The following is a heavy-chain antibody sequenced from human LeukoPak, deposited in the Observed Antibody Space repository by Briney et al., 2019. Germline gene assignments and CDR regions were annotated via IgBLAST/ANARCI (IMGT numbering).Heavy chain of an antibody. V-gene: IGHV3-21*01. J-gene: IGHJ4*02. D-gene: IGHD6-13*01. CDR2: ISSSSSYI. CDR3: ARDEGYSSSWYGALDY. CDR1: GFSFSRSG. Sequence: GRSLRLSCAASGFSFSRSGMHWVRQAPGKGLEWVSSISSSSSYIYYADSVKGRFTISRDNAKNSLYLQMNSLRAEDTAVYYCARDEGYSSSWYGALDYWGQGTLVTVSS.